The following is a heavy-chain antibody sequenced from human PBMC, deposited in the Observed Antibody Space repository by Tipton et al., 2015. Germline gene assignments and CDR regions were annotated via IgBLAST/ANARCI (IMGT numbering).Heavy chain of an antibody. CDR3: VRDAPGTTFDY. CDR2: IKNDGSNK. Sequence: SLRLSCAASGFTFSTYWMSWVRQTPGKGLEWVGQIKNDGSNKYYLDSMEGRFTISRDNAKNSLFLQMNSLRAEDTAVYYCVRDAPGTTFDYWGQGTLVTVST. J-gene: IGHJ4*02. CDR1: GFTFSTYW. V-gene: IGHV3-7*01. D-gene: IGHD1-1*01.